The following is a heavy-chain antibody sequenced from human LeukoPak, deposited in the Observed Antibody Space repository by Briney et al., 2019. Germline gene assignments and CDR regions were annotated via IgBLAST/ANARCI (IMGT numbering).Heavy chain of an antibody. CDR3: ARDGGSGAAGFDY. CDR1: GFTFSSYS. Sequence: PWGVLRLSCAASGFTFSSYSMNWVRQAPGKGLEWVSSISSSSSYIYYADSVKGRFTISGDNAKNSLYLQMNSLRAEDTAVYYCARDGGSGAAGFDYWGQGTLVTVSS. D-gene: IGHD6-13*01. V-gene: IGHV3-21*01. CDR2: ISSSSSYI. J-gene: IGHJ4*02.